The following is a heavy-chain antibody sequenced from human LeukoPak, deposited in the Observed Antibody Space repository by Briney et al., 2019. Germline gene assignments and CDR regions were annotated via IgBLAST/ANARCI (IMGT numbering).Heavy chain of an antibody. CDR2: IWYGGSNK. V-gene: IGHV3-30*02. J-gene: IGHJ4*02. Sequence: GGSLRLSCAASGFTFSSYGMHWVRQAPGKGLEWMAVIWYGGSNKYYADSVKGRFTISRDNSKNTLYLQMNSLRAEDTAVYYCAKGKEGLPPTYWGQGTLVTVSS. D-gene: IGHD5-12*01. CDR1: GFTFSSYG. CDR3: AKGKEGLPPTY.